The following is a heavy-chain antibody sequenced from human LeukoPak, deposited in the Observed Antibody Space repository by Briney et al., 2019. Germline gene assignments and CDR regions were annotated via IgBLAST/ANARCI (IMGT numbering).Heavy chain of an antibody. V-gene: IGHV3-21*01. CDR2: ISSSSSYI. J-gene: IGHJ4*02. CDR3: ARETTVTTEMARDFDY. CDR1: GFTFSSYS. Sequence: PGGSLRLSCAASGFTFSSYSMNWVRQAPGKGLEWVSSISSSSSYIYYADSVKGRFTISRDNAKNSLYLQMNSLRAEDTAVYYCARETTVTTEMARDFDYWGQGTLVTVSS. D-gene: IGHD4-17*01.